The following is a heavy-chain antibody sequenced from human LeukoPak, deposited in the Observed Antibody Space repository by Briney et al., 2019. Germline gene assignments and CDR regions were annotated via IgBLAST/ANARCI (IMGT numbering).Heavy chain of an antibody. Sequence: GGSLTLSCVASGFSFTNAWMNWVRQAPGKGLEWVGRSKSKTDGGTTECAGPVKGRFTISRDDSKNTLYLQMNSLKSEDTAVYYCTTRHYGDFDYWGQGTLATVSS. J-gene: IGHJ4*02. V-gene: IGHV3-15*01. D-gene: IGHD4-17*01. CDR2: SKSKTDGGTT. CDR1: GFSFTNAW. CDR3: TTRHYGDFDY.